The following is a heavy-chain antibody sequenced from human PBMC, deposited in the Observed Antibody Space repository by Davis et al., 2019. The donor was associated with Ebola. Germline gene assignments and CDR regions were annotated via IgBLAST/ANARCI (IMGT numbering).Heavy chain of an antibody. CDR3: TVSVDTAMAYGARHYYYYGMDV. Sequence: PGGSLRLSCAASGFTFSGSAMHWVRQASGKGLEWVGRIRSKANSYATAYAASVKGRFTISRDDSKNTAYLQMNSLKTEDTAVYYCTVSVDTAMAYGARHYYYYGMDVWGQGTTVTVSS. V-gene: IGHV3-73*01. J-gene: IGHJ6*02. CDR1: GFTFSGSA. D-gene: IGHD5-18*01. CDR2: IRSKANSYAT.